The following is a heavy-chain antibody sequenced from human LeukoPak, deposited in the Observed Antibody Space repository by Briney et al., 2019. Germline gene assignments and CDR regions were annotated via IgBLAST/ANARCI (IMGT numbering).Heavy chain of an antibody. CDR3: ARDTSEGDYAWWFDP. D-gene: IGHD3-16*01. CDR1: GYSFTSHY. J-gene: IGHJ5*02. CDR2: INPRGTAT. Sequence: GASVKVSCKASGYSFTSHYMHRVRQAPGQGLEWMGLINPRGTATRYAESFQGRLTLTRDLSTSTDYMELSSLRSDDTAVYFCARDTSEGDYAWWFDPWGQGTLVTVAS. V-gene: IGHV1-46*01.